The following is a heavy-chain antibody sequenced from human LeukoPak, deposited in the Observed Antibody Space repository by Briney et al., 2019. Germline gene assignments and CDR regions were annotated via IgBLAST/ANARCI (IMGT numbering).Heavy chain of an antibody. CDR3: ARKQLLRTPLDAFDI. Sequence: GGSLRLSCAASGFTFSTYTMIWVRQAPGKGLEWVSSITSAGNFIYYADSLRGRFTISRDNSKNTLYLQMNSLRAEDTAVYYCARKQLLRTPLDAFDIWGQGTMVTVSS. J-gene: IGHJ3*02. CDR2: ITSAGNFI. V-gene: IGHV3-21*04. CDR1: GFTFSTYT. D-gene: IGHD1-1*01.